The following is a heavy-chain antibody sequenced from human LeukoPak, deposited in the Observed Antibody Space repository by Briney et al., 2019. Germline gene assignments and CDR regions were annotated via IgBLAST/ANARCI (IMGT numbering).Heavy chain of an antibody. CDR2: MNPNSGNT. CDR1: GYTFTSYD. V-gene: IGHV1-8*01. J-gene: IGHJ3*02. D-gene: IGHD6-13*01. CDR3: ARWDHSSSWYGRPFDI. Sequence: ASVKVSCKASGYTFTSYDINWVRQATGQGLEWMGWMNPNSGNTGYAQKFQGRVTMTRNTSISTAYMELSSLRSEDTAVYCCARWDHSSSWYGRPFDIWGQGTMVTVSS.